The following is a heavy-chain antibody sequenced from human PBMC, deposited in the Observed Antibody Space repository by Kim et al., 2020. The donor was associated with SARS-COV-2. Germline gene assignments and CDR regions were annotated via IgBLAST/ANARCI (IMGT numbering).Heavy chain of an antibody. V-gene: IGHV3-43*02. J-gene: IGHJ6*02. Sequence: GGSLRLSCAASGFTFDDYAMHWVRQAPGKGLEWVSLISGDGGSTYYADSVKGRFTISRDNSKNSLYLQMNSLRTEDTALYYCAKDKAIFGVVIIYGMDVWGQGTTVTVSS. D-gene: IGHD3-3*01. CDR2: ISGDGGST. CDR1: GFTFDDYA. CDR3: AKDKAIFGVVIIYGMDV.